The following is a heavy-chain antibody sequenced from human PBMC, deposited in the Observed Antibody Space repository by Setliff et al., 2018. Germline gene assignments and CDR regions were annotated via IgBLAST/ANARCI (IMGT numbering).Heavy chain of an antibody. CDR1: GGSISDNGYF. V-gene: IGHV4-39*07. CDR3: ARDASASDGRNAFDI. J-gene: IGHJ3*02. D-gene: IGHD1-26*01. Sequence: KPSETLSLTCTVPGGSISDNGYFWGWVRQPPGKGLEWIGNIYFGGNTYFNPSFKSQVTMSIDTSNSQFSLKLSSVTAADTAIYYCARDASASDGRNAFDIWGQGTMVT. CDR2: IYFGGNT.